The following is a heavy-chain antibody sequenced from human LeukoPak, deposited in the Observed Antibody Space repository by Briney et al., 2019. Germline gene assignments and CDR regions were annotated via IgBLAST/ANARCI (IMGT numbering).Heavy chain of an antibody. CDR1: GFTFSSYA. J-gene: IGHJ4*02. CDR2: ISGSGGST. Sequence: GGSLRLPCAASGFTFSSYAMSWVRQAPGKGLEWVSAISGSGGSTYYAGSVKGQFTISRDNSKNTLYLQMNSLRAEDTAVYYCAKDGYGSVPDYWGQGTLVTVSS. D-gene: IGHD3-10*01. V-gene: IGHV3-23*01. CDR3: AKDGYGSVPDY.